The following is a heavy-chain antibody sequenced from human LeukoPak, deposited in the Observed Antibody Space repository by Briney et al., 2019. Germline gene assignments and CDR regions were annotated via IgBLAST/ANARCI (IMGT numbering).Heavy chain of an antibody. J-gene: IGHJ6*02. CDR2: ISYDGSNK. V-gene: IGHV3-30*03. CDR1: GFTFSSYG. CDR3: AREKPAHGMDV. Sequence: GGSLRLSCAASGFTFSSYGMHWVRQAPGKGLEWVAVISYDGSNKYYADSVKGRFTISRDNSKSTLYLQMNSLRAEDTAVYYCAREKPAHGMDVWGQGTTVTVSS.